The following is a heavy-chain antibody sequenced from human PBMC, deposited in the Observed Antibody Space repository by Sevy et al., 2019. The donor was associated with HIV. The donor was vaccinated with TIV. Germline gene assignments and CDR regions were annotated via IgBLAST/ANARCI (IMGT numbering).Heavy chain of an antibody. CDR1: GFTFSKYG. CDR2: ISYDGGNK. D-gene: IGHD1-26*01. CDR3: GKPGKFSRSYLDAFDI. J-gene: IGHJ3*02. Sequence: GGSLRLSCAASGFTFSKYGMHWVRQAPGKGLEWVAVISYDGGNKYYADSVKGRFTISKDNFKNTLYLQMNSLRAEDTAIYYCGKPGKFSRSYLDAFDIWGQGTMVTVSS. V-gene: IGHV3-30*18.